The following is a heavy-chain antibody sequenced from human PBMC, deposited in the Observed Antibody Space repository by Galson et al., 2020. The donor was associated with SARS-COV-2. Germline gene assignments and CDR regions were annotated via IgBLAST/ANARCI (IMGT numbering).Heavy chain of an antibody. Sequence: SEPLSLTCTVSGGSLSSSSYYWGWIRQPPGKGPEWIGSIYYSGSTYYNPSLKSRVTISVDTSKNQFSRKRSSVTAADTAVYYCARRTGSYYGDWGQGTLVTVSS. D-gene: IGHD3-10*01. CDR2: IYYSGST. J-gene: IGHJ4*02. V-gene: IGHV4-39*01. CDR1: GGSLSSSSYY. CDR3: ARRTGSYYGD.